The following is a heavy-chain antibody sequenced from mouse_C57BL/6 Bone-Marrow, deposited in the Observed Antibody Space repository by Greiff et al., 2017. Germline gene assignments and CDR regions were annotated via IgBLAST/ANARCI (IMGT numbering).Heavy chain of an antibody. CDR2: ILPGSGST. V-gene: IGHV1-9*01. CDR1: GYTFTGYW. Sequence: QVQLKESGAELMKPGASVKLSCKATGYTFTGYWIEWVKQRPGHGLEWIGEILPGSGSTNYNEKFKGKATFTADTSSNTAYMQLSSLTTEDSAIYYCARGPNYYGSRGWYFDVWGTGTTVTVSS. CDR3: ARGPNYYGSRGWYFDV. J-gene: IGHJ1*03. D-gene: IGHD1-1*01.